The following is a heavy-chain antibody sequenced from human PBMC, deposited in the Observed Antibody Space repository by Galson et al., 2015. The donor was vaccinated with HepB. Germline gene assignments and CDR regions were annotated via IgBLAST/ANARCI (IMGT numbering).Heavy chain of an antibody. D-gene: IGHD3-10*01. J-gene: IGHJ5*02. Sequence: SVKVSCKASGYTFISYEIIWVRQATGQGLGWMGWMNPNSGNTGYAQKFQGRVTMTRNTSTSTAYMELSSLRSEDTALYYCAREGARGSADLWGQGTLVTVSS. CDR3: AREGARGSADL. CDR2: MNPNSGNT. CDR1: GYTFISYE. V-gene: IGHV1-8*01.